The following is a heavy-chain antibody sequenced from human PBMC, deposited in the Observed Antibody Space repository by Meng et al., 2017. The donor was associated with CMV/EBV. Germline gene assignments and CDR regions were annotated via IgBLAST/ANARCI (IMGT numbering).Heavy chain of an antibody. CDR3: ASMSSSGDY. V-gene: IGHV3-23*01. D-gene: IGHD6-6*01. J-gene: IGHJ4*02. CDR2: ISGSGGST. CDR1: GFTFSSYA. Sequence: GESLKISCAASGFTFSSYAMSWVRQAPGKGLEWVSAISGSGGSTYYADSVKGRFTIPRDNSKNTLYLQMNSLRAEDTAVYYCASMSSSGDYWGQGTLVTVSS.